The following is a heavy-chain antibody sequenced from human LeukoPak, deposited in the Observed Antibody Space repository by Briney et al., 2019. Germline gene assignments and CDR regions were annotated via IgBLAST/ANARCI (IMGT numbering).Heavy chain of an antibody. CDR1: GGTFSSYA. CDR2: IIPIFGTA. Sequence: SVKVSCKASGGTFSSYAISWVRQAPGQGLEWMGGIIPIFGTANYAQKFQGRVTITTDESTSTAYMELSSLRSEDTAVYYCARGVAGRPYHFDYWGQGTLVTVSS. D-gene: IGHD6-19*01. CDR3: ARGVAGRPYHFDY. V-gene: IGHV1-69*05. J-gene: IGHJ4*02.